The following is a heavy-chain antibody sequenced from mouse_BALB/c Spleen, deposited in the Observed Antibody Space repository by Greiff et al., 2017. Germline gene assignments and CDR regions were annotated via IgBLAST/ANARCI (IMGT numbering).Heavy chain of an antibody. V-gene: IGHV1S22*01. J-gene: IGHJ2*01. CDR2: IYPGSGST. D-gene: IGHD2-2*01. CDR3: TRDYGYYYFDY. Sequence: LKQPGSELVRPGASVKLSCKASGYTFTSYWMHWVKQRPGQGLEWIGNIYPGSGSTNYDEKFKSKATLTVDTSSSTAYMQLSSLTSEDSAVYYCTRDYGYYYFDYWGQGTTLTVSS. CDR1: GYTFTSYW.